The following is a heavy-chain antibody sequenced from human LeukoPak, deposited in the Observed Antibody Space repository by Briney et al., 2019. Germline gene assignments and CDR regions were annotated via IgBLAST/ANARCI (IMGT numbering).Heavy chain of an antibody. D-gene: IGHD3-3*01. Sequence: NPSETLSLTCAVYGGSFSGYYWSWIRQPPGKGLEWIGYIYYSGSTNYNPSLKSRVTISVDTSKNQFSLKLSSVTAADTAVYYCARGPSGRRYYYYYYYMDVWGKGTTVTISS. CDR3: ARGPSGRRYYYYYYYMDV. V-gene: IGHV4-59*08. CDR2: IYYSGST. CDR1: GGSFSGYY. J-gene: IGHJ6*03.